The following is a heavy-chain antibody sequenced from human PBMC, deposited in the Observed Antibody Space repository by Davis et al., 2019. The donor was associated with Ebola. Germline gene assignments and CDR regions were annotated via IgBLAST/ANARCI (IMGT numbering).Heavy chain of an antibody. D-gene: IGHD3-22*01. CDR1: GCTFISYA. CDR3: ARDRGTGVYYDRLDY. V-gene: IGHV1-69*05. CDR2: IIPIFGTA. Sequence: SVKVSCKSSGCTFISYAISWVRQAPGQGLEWMGGIIPIFGTANYAQKLQGRVTMTTDTSASTAYMELRSLGSDDTALYYCARDRGTGVYYDRLDYWGQGTLVTVSS. J-gene: IGHJ4*02.